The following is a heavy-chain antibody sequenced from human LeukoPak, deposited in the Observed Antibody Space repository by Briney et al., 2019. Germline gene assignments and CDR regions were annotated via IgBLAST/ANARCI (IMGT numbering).Heavy chain of an antibody. CDR1: GGSISSSSYY. J-gene: IGHJ4*02. D-gene: IGHD5-12*01. CDR3: ARLSLISGYDGCFDY. CDR2: IYYSGST. V-gene: IGHV4-39*07. Sequence: SETLSLTCTVSGGSISSSSYYWGWIRQPPGKGLEWIGSIYYSGSTYYNPSLKSRVTISVDTSKNQFSLKLSSVTAADTAVYYCARLSLISGYDGCFDYWGQGTLVTVSS.